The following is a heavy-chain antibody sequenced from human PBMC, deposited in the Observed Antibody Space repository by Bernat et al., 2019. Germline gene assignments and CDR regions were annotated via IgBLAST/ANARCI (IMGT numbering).Heavy chain of an antibody. CDR3: LRVTAIFGRDGDY. CDR2: ISPDNGNT. V-gene: IGHV1-18*01. Sequence: QVQLVQSGAEVKKPGASVTVSCKASGYTFATYGISWVRQAPGQGLEWMGWISPDNGNTDYAQKFQGRVTMTTDTSTSTAYMELSSLRSDDTAVYYCLRVTAIFGRDGDYWGQGTLVTVSS. J-gene: IGHJ4*02. D-gene: IGHD3/OR15-3a*01. CDR1: GYTFATYG.